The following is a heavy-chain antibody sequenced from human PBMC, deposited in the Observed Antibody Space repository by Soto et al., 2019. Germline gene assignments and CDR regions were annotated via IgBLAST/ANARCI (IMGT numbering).Heavy chain of an antibody. V-gene: IGHV4-31*03. Sequence: SETLSLTCTVSGGSISSGGYYWSWIRQHPGKGLEWIGYIYYSGSTYYNPSLKSRVTISVDTSKNQFSLKLSSVTAADTAVYYCARDRGDERDDGTAEVTTENLHAFDIWGQGTMVTVSS. CDR2: IYYSGST. CDR3: ARDRGDERDDGTAEVTTENLHAFDI. CDR1: GGSISSGGYY. J-gene: IGHJ3*02. D-gene: IGHD4-17*01.